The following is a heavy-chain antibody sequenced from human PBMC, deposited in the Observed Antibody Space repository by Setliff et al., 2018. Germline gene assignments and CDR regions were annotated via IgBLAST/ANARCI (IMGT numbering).Heavy chain of an antibody. D-gene: IGHD6-19*01. CDR3: AREQWLDPPGYYYMGV. V-gene: IGHV4-4*07. J-gene: IGHJ6*03. CDR1: GGSISSYY. CDR2: IYIGGSA. Sequence: SETLSLTCTVSGGSISSYYWSWIRQPAGKGLEWIGHIYIGGSANYNPSLKGRVTMSIDTSKNQFSLKLNSVTAADMAVYYCAREQWLDPPGYYYMGVWAKGTTVTISS.